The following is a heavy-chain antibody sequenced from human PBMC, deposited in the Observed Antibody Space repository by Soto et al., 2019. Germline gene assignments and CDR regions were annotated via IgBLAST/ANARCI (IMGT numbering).Heavy chain of an antibody. CDR2: IKSKADGGKA. D-gene: IGHD4-17*01. V-gene: IGHV3-15*07. CDR1: GLRFSDGW. Sequence: EVRLVESGGGSVQPEGSLRLSCAASGLRFSDGWMNWVRQTPGKGLEWVGRIKSKADGGKADYAAPGTGRFTISRDDSENSLILQLNNLRVDDTGIYYCASRREAGDAGDDGIAYWGQGALVSVSS. CDR3: ASRREAGDAGDDGIAY. J-gene: IGHJ4*02.